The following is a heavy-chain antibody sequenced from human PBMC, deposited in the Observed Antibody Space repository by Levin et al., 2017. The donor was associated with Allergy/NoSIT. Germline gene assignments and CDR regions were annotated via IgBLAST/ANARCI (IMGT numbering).Heavy chain of an antibody. CDR2: ISGTSSAI. V-gene: IGHV3-11*05. Sequence: PGGSLRLSCAASGFTFRDYYMSWIRQAPGKGLELVSYISGTSSAIIYADSVKGRFTISRDNAQNSLYLQMNSLRAEDTAVYFWARGPLAAAAHYLGQGTLVTVSS. CDR3: ARGPLAAAAHY. J-gene: IGHJ4*02. CDR1: GFTFRDYY. D-gene: IGHD6-13*01.